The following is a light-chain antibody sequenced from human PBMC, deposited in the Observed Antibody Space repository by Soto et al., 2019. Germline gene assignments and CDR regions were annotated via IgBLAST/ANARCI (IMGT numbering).Light chain of an antibody. CDR1: NIGSKS. CDR2: YDS. J-gene: IGLJ1*01. V-gene: IGLV3-21*04. Sequence: SYELTQAPSVSVAPGRTARIACGGNNIGSKSVHWYQQKPGRAPVLVIYYDSDRPSGIPERFSGSNSGNTATLTISRVEAGDEADYYCQVWDSSSDSYVFGTGTKVTVL. CDR3: QVWDSSSDSYV.